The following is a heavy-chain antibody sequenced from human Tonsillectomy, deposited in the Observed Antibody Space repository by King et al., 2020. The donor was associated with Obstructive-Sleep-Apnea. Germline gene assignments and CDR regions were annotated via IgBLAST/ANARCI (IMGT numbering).Heavy chain of an antibody. V-gene: IGHV1-46*01. CDR1: GYIFINYY. J-gene: IGHJ4*02. Sequence: QLVQSGAEVKKPGASVKVSCKASGYIFINYYMHWVRQAPVQGLEWMGIINPSGGSASYAEKFQGRGTMTRDTSTSTVYMERSSLRSEDTAVYYCTRGGGDIMLTYYWGQGTLVTVSS. CDR3: TRGGGDIMLTYY. CDR2: INPSGGSA. D-gene: IGHD2-21*02.